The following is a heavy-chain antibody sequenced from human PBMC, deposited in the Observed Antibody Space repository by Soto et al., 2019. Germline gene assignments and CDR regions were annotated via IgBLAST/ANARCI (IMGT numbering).Heavy chain of an antibody. J-gene: IGHJ6*04. CDR2: IDNAGTDS. CDR3: ARGWFGPDV. CDR1: GFTLSGRS. V-gene: IGHV3-74*01. Sequence: EVQLVESGGGLVQPGGSLRLSCAASGFTLSGRSMHWVRQAPGKGLVWVSGIDNAGTDSTYAHSVKGRFTSSRDNAKTMLYLQMNRLRVEDTAVYYCARGWFGPDVWGKGTTVTVSS. D-gene: IGHD3-10*01.